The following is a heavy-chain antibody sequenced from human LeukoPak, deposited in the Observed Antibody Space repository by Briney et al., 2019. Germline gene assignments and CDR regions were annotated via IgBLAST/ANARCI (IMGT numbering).Heavy chain of an antibody. CDR3: ARLYCSGGSCYPDY. CDR2: IYYSGST. J-gene: IGHJ4*02. CDR1: GGSISSGGYY. V-gene: IGHV4-31*03. D-gene: IGHD2-15*01. Sequence: PSQTLSLTCTVSGGSISSGGYYWSWIRQHPGKGLEWIGYIYYSGSTYYNPSLKSRVTISVDTSKNQFSLKLSSVTAADTAVYYCARLYCSGGSCYPDYWGQGTLVTVSS.